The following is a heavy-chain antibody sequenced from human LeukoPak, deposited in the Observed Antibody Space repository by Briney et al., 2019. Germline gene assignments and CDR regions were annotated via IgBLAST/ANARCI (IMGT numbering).Heavy chain of an antibody. CDR1: GGSIYSYH. CDR3: ARDYKFYCTNGVCYTYYFDY. V-gene: IGHV4-4*07. D-gene: IGHD2-8*01. J-gene: IGHJ4*02. CDR2: IYTSGST. Sequence: SETLSLTCTVSGGSIYSYHWSWIRQPAGKGLEWIGRIYTSGSTNYNPSLKSRVTMSVDTSKNQFSLRLTSVTAADTAVYYCARDYKFYCTNGVCYTYYFDYWGQGTLVTVSS.